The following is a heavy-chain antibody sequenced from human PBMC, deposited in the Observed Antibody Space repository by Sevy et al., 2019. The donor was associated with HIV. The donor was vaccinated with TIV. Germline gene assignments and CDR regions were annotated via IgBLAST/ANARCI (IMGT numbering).Heavy chain of an antibody. CDR1: GYTFTSYD. CDR3: ARGWGDYSNYNYYGMDV. J-gene: IGHJ6*02. Sequence: ASVKVSCKASGYTFTSYDINWVRQATGQGLEWMGWMNPNSGNTGYAQKFQGRVTMTRNTSISTAYMELSSLRYEDTAVYYCARGWGDYSNYNYYGMDVWGQGTTVTVSS. V-gene: IGHV1-8*01. CDR2: MNPNSGNT. D-gene: IGHD4-4*01.